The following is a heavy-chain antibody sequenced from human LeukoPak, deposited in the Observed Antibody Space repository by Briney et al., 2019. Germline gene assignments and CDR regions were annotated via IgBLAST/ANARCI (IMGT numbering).Heavy chain of an antibody. CDR2: ISSNGSTI. CDR3: AMRGDY. J-gene: IGHJ4*02. Sequence: PGGSLRLSCAASGFNFSRYQMNWVRQAPGRGLEWVSYISSNGSTIYYADSVTGRFTISRDNAKNSLYLQMDSLRAEDTAAYYCAMRGDYWGQGTLVTVSS. V-gene: IGHV3-48*03. CDR1: GFNFSRYQ.